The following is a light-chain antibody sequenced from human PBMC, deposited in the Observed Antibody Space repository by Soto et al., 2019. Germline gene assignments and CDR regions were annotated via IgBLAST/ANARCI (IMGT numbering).Light chain of an antibody. CDR1: QSVSSSY. CDR2: GAS. CDR3: QQYVTSPRT. Sequence: ELVLTQSPGTLSLSPGERATLSCGASQSVSSSYLAWYQQKPGQAPRLLIYGASSRATGIPDRFSGSGSGTDFTLTISRLEPEDFAVYYCQQYVTSPRTFGQGTKVDIK. V-gene: IGKV3-20*01. J-gene: IGKJ1*01.